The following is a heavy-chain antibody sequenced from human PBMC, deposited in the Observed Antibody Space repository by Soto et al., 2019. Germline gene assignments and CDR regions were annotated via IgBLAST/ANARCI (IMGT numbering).Heavy chain of an antibody. J-gene: IGHJ2*01. CDR1: GFTFSSYG. Sequence: QVQLVESGGGVVQPGRSLRLSCAASGFTFSSYGMHWVRQAPGKGLEWVAVIWYDGSNKYYADSVKGRFTISRDNSKNTLYLQMNSLRAEDTAVYYCARDRDMVPIEYGDYVGWYFDLWGRGTLVTVSS. CDR2: IWYDGSNK. CDR3: ARDRDMVPIEYGDYVGWYFDL. V-gene: IGHV3-33*01. D-gene: IGHD4-17*01.